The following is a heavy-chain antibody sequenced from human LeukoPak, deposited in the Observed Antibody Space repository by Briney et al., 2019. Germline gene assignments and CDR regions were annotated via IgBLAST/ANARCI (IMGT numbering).Heavy chain of an antibody. Sequence: GGSLRLSCTASGFPFIEYSMNWVRQAPGKGLEWISYIGIDSGNTKYADSVRGRFTISADKAKNSLYLQMNSLRVEDTAVYYCARDHNYAFDNWGQGTLISVAS. CDR3: ARDHNYAFDN. J-gene: IGHJ4*02. V-gene: IGHV3-48*01. CDR2: IGIDSGNT. CDR1: GFPFIEYS. D-gene: IGHD1-1*01.